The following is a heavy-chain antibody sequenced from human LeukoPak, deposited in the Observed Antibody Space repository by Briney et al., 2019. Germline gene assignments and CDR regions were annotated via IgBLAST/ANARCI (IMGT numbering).Heavy chain of an antibody. J-gene: IGHJ4*02. CDR1: GFTFSNAW. CDR3: RRDGFSSMH. Sequence: GGSLRLSCAASGFTFSNAWMSWVRQAPGKGLEWVGRIKSKTDGGTIDYAAPVKGRFTISRDDSKNTMYLQINSLKTENTAVYYCRRDGFSSMHWGQGTLVTVSS. CDR2: IKSKTDGGTI. D-gene: IGHD5-24*01. V-gene: IGHV3-15*01.